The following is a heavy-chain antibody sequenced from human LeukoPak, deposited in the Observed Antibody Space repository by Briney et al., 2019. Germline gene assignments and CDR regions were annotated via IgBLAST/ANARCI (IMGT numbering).Heavy chain of an antibody. CDR2: ISWNSGSI. CDR3: AKDSAAHGGGDLEY. Sequence: GRSLRLSCAASGFTFDDYAMHWVRQAPGKGLEWVSGISWNSGSIGYADSVKGRFTISRDNAKNSLYLQMNSLRAEDMALYYCAKDSAAHGGGDLEYWGQGTLVTVSS. D-gene: IGHD3-16*01. CDR1: GFTFDDYA. J-gene: IGHJ4*02. V-gene: IGHV3-9*03.